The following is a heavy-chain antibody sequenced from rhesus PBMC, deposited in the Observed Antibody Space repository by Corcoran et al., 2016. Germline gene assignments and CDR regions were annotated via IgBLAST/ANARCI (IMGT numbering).Heavy chain of an antibody. V-gene: IGHV4-173*01. Sequence: QLQLQESGPGLVKPSETLSLTCAVSGGSISGNYWSWIRQTPGKGLEWIGRMSGSDGNTDYNPPVKSRVTISTDTSKNQFSLYLTSLTAADTAVYYCVRGGGWNNVFNFDYWGQGVLVTVSS. CDR3: VRGGGWNNVFNFDY. J-gene: IGHJ4*01. D-gene: IGHD1-20*01. CDR2: MSGSDGNT. CDR1: GGSISGNY.